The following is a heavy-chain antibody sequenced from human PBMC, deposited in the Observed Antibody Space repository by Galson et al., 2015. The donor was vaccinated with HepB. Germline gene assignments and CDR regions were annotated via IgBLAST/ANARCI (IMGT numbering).Heavy chain of an antibody. V-gene: IGHV6-1*01. CDR3: ARDLLGFITIFGVEIRTLGMDV. Sequence: CAISGDSVSSNSAAWNWIRQSPSRGLEWLGRTYYRSKWYNDYAVSVKSRITINPDTSKNQFSLQLNSVTPEDTAVYYCARDLLGFITIFGVEIRTLGMDVWGQGTTVTVSS. CDR1: GDSVSSNSAA. D-gene: IGHD3-3*01. CDR2: TYYRSKWYN. J-gene: IGHJ6*02.